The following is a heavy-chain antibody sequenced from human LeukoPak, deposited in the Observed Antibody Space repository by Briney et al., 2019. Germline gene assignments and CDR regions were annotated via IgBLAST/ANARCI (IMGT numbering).Heavy chain of an antibody. D-gene: IGHD5-18*01. V-gene: IGHV4-4*02. CDR1: GGSISSSNW. J-gene: IGHJ6*03. CDR2: IYHSGST. Sequence: SETLSLTCAVSGGSISSSNWWSWVRQPPGKGLEWIGEIYHSGSTNYNPSLKSRVTISVDTSKNQFSLKLSSVTAADTAVYYCARKRSGYSYGYGVYYYYYMDVWGKGTTVTVSS. CDR3: ARKRSGYSYGYGVYYYYYMDV.